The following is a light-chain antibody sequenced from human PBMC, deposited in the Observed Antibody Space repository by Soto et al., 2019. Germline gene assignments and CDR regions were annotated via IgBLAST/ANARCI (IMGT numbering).Light chain of an antibody. Sequence: QSALPQPASVSGSPGQSITISCTGTSSDVGAYKYVSWYQQHPGKAPKLIIYGVSNRPSGVSNRFSGSKSGNTAFLTISGLQPEDEADYYCSSFTGTTTLDVFGTGTKVTVL. V-gene: IGLV2-14*03. CDR1: SSDVGAYKY. J-gene: IGLJ1*01. CDR3: SSFTGTTTLDV. CDR2: GVS.